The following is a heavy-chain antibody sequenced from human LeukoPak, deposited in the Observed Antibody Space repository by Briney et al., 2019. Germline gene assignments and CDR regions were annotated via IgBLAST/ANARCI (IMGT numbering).Heavy chain of an antibody. CDR1: GGSISYYY. Sequence: PSETLSLTCTVSGGSISYYYWSWIRQPPGKGLEWIGYIYYSGSTNYNPSLKSRVTISVDTSKNQFSLKPSSVTAADTAVYYCASYDSSGASGNWGQGTLVTVSS. CDR2: IYYSGST. D-gene: IGHD3-22*01. CDR3: ASYDSSGASGN. V-gene: IGHV4-59*08. J-gene: IGHJ4*02.